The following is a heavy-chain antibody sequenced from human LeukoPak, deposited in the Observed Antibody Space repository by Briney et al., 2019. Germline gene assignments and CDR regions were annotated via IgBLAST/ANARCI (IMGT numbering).Heavy chain of an antibody. CDR3: ARDVGDGYNSVFDY. Sequence: SETLSLTCTVSGGSISSYYWSWIRQPPGKGLEWIGSIYHSGGTYYNPSLKSRVTISVDTSKNQFSLKLSSVTAADTAVYYCARDVGDGYNSVFDYWGQGTLVTVSS. J-gene: IGHJ4*02. CDR2: IYHSGGT. V-gene: IGHV4-59*12. D-gene: IGHD5-24*01. CDR1: GGSISSYY.